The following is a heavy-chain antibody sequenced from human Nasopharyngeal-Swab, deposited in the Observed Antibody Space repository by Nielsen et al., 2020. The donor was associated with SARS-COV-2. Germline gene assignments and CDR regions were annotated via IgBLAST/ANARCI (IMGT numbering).Heavy chain of an antibody. Sequence: WIRQPPGKGLMWVARVNGDGDEATYADSVRGRFTISRDNAKSTLYLQVDSLRVEDTAFYYCARDPLLEDSSAYSSYYFDHWGQGTLVTVSS. D-gene: IGHD3-22*01. CDR2: VNGDGDEA. CDR3: ARDPLLEDSSAYSSYYFDH. V-gene: IGHV3-74*01. J-gene: IGHJ4*02.